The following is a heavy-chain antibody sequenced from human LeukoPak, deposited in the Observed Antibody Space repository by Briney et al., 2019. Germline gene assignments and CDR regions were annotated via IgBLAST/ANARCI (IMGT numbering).Heavy chain of an antibody. CDR2: IYTSGST. CDR1: GGSISSYY. D-gene: IGHD6-13*01. J-gene: IGHJ4*02. V-gene: IGHV4-4*07. CDR3: ARDAPSTAAGTFEGY. Sequence: PSETLSLTCTVSGGSISSYYWSWIRQPAGKGLEWIGRIYTSGSTNYNPSLKSRVTMSVDTSKNQFSLKLSSVTAADTAVYYCARDAPSTAAGTFEGYWSQGTLVTVSS.